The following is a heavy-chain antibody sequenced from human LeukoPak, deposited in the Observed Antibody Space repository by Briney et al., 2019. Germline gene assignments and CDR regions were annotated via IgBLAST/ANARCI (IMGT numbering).Heavy chain of an antibody. D-gene: IGHD5-24*01. CDR3: AKDYRPDGYNDLDY. Sequence: GGSLRLSCAASGFTFSTYTMHWVRQAPGKGLDWVSGIVGSNGKTYYADSVKGRFTISRDNSKNTLYLQMNSLRAEDTAVDFCAKDYRPDGYNDLDYWGQGTQVSVSS. V-gene: IGHV3-23*01. CDR1: GFTFSTYT. J-gene: IGHJ4*02. CDR2: IVGSNGKT.